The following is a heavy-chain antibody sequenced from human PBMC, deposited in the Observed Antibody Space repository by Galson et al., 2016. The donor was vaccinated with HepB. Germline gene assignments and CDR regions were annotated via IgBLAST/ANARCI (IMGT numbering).Heavy chain of an antibody. CDR3: ARDRGYRALDL. CDR2: IDDSGDHI. Sequence: SLRLSCAVPGLMYTHYAMNWVRQAPGKGLEWVSIIDDSGDHIYYAESVKGRFTISRDEATNTLYLQMNSLRAEDTALYYCARDRGYRALDLWGQGTTVTVSS. CDR1: GLMYTHYA. V-gene: IGHV3-23*01. D-gene: IGHD3-10*01. J-gene: IGHJ3*01.